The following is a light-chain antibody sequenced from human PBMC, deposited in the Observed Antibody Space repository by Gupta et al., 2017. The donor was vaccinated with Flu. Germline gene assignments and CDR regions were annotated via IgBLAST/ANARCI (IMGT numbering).Light chain of an antibody. CDR1: RGVYSNF. CDR2: GAS. Sequence: DTISLSPGERATLSCRASRGVYSNFIAWYQQKAGQAPRLLMSGASHRATGLPHMISGSGSGAEFTLTISRRAPGNVGVYYCQQVDNIPFTFGHGTTVDI. CDR3: QQVDNIPFT. J-gene: IGKJ3*01. V-gene: IGKV3-20*01.